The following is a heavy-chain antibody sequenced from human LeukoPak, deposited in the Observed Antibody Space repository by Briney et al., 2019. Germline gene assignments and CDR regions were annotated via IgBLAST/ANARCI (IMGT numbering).Heavy chain of an antibody. CDR2: ISSSGSDT. CDR3: ARATTVTPYYFDY. J-gene: IGHJ4*02. D-gene: IGHD4-17*01. Sequence: GGSLRLSCAASGFTFKNYRMNWVRQAPGKGLEWVSSISSSGSDTFYADSVEGRFTISRDNASNSLFLQMNSLRAEDTAVYYCARATTVTPYYFDYWGQGTLVTVSS. CDR1: GFTFKNYR. V-gene: IGHV3-21*06.